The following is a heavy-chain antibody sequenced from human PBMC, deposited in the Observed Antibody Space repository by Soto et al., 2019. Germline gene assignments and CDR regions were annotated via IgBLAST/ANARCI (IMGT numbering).Heavy chain of an antibody. D-gene: IGHD6-19*01. CDR2: ISYDGSNK. Sequence: QVQLVESGGGVVQPGRSLRLSCAASGFTFSSYGMHWVRQAPGKGLEWVAVISYDGSNKYYADSVKGRFTISRDNSKKTLYLQMNSLRAEDTAVYYCAKEDGTSGYSSGWYYYYGTDVWGQGTTVTVSS. J-gene: IGHJ6*02. V-gene: IGHV3-30*18. CDR1: GFTFSSYG. CDR3: AKEDGTSGYSSGWYYYYGTDV.